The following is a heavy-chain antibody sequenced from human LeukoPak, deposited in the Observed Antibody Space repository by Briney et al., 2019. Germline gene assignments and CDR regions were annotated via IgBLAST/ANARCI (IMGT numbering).Heavy chain of an antibody. D-gene: IGHD3-10*01. V-gene: IGHV3-30*18. J-gene: IGHJ4*02. CDR2: ISYDGSNK. Sequence: PGGSLRLSCAASGFTFSNYGMHWVRQAPGKGLEWVALISYDGSNKYYADSVKGRFTISRDNSKNTLYLQTISLRAEDTAVYYCANYGSVSYFAYWGQGTLVTVSS. CDR1: GFTFSNYG. CDR3: ANYGSVSYFAY.